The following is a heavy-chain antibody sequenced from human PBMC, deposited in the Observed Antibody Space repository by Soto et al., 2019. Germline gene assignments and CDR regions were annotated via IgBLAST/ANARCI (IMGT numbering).Heavy chain of an antibody. CDR3: ARGWMYSSSWYGY. J-gene: IGHJ4*02. D-gene: IGHD6-13*01. V-gene: IGHV4-34*01. CDR2: INQRGST. CDR1: GGSFSGYY. Sequence: QVQLQQWGAGLLKPSETLSLTCAVYGGSFSGYYWSWTRQPPGKGLEWIGEINQRGSTNYNPSLKSRVTISVDTSKNQFSLKLSSVTAADTAVYYCARGWMYSSSWYGYWGQGTLVTVSS.